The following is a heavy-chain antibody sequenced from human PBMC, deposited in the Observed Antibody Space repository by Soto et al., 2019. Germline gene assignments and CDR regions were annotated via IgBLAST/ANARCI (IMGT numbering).Heavy chain of an antibody. V-gene: IGHV3-74*01. CDR1: GLTSSTYG. CDR3: VRDFPHNWFDP. CDR2: ITNEGT. Sequence: EVQLVASGGGLVQPGGPRRPSCEASGLTSSTYGWHGVRQAPGEGLVWVSRITNEGTNNADSVKGRFTISRDDAKNTLYLQMNNLRAEDTAVYYCVRDFPHNWFDPWGQGILVTVTS. J-gene: IGHJ5*02.